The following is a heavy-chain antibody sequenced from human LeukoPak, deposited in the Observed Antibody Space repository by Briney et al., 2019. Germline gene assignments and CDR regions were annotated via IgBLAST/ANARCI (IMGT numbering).Heavy chain of an antibody. CDR3: ARVGGGSYLNSDY. V-gene: IGHV4-38-2*02. Sequence: SETLSLTCTVSGYSISSGYYWGWIRQPPGKGLEWIGSIHHSGSTYYNPSLKSRVTISVDTSKNQVSLKLSSVTAADTAVYYCARVGGGSYLNSDYWGQGTLVTVSS. D-gene: IGHD1-26*01. CDR1: GYSISSGYY. J-gene: IGHJ4*02. CDR2: IHHSGST.